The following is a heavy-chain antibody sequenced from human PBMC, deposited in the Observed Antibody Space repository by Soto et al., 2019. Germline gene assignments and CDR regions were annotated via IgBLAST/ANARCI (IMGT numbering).Heavy chain of an antibody. J-gene: IGHJ4*02. D-gene: IGHD2-2*01. Sequence: TGGSLRLSCAASGFTFNNYGINWVRQAPGKGLEWVSSISKSDYTYYSDSVKGRFTISRDNAKNSVSLQMNTLRVEDTAVYYCAREDSIIIPAVSDFWGQGTLVTVSS. V-gene: IGHV3-21*06. CDR2: ISKSDYT. CDR1: GFTFNNYG. CDR3: AREDSIIIPAVSDF.